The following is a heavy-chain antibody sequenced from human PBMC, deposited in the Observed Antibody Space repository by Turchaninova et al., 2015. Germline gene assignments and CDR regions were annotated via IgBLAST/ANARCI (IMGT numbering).Heavy chain of an antibody. CDR2: ISSGSSNT. Sequence: EVQLVESGGGLVQPGGSLRPSCAASGCTFSSYSMNWVRQAPGEGLEWISYISSGSSNTYYADSVKGRFTISRDNAKNSLYLQMNSLRAEDTAVYYCAREGSGWLEGYWGQGTLVTVSS. CDR1: GCTFSSYS. CDR3: AREGSGWLEGY. J-gene: IGHJ4*02. V-gene: IGHV3-48*04. D-gene: IGHD6-19*01.